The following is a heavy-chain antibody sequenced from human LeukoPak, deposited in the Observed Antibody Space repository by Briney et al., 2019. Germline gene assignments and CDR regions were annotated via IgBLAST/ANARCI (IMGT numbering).Heavy chain of an antibody. CDR3: ARAAPYYYDSSGDWYFDL. Sequence: ASVKVSCKASGGTFSSYAISWVRQAPGQGLEWMGGIISIFGTANYAQKFQGRVTITADESTSTAYMELSSLRSEDTAVYYCARAAPYYYDSSGDWYFDLWGRGTLVTVSS. CDR1: GGTFSSYA. D-gene: IGHD3-22*01. J-gene: IGHJ2*01. V-gene: IGHV1-69*13. CDR2: IISIFGTA.